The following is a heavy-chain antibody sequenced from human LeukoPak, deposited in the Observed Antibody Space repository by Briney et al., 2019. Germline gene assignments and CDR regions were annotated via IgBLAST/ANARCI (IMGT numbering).Heavy chain of an antibody. V-gene: IGHV3-74*01. D-gene: IGHD1-26*01. CDR1: GFTFSSYW. J-gene: IGHJ5*02. Sequence: PGGSLRLSCAASGFTFSSYWIHWVRQAPGKGLVWVSRINSDGSSTSYADSVKGRFTISRDNAKNSLYLQMNSLRAEDTAVYYCVREGQVEDLVSWGQGTLVTVSS. CDR2: INSDGSST. CDR3: VREGQVEDLVS.